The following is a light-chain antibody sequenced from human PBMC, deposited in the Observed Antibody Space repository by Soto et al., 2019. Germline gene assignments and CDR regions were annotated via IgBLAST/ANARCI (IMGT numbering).Light chain of an antibody. Sequence: EIVLKQSPGNLSLSPGERATLSCRASQTISRSYLGWYQQKPGQAPMVLMTGASNRDTGVPARFSGSGSGTDVTLTISRLEPADSASYYCQQYGSSVTFGPGTKVEI. V-gene: IGKV3-20*01. J-gene: IGKJ3*01. CDR1: QTISRSY. CDR2: GAS. CDR3: QQYGSSVT.